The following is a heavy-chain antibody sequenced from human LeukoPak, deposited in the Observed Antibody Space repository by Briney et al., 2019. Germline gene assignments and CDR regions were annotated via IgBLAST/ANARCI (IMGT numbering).Heavy chain of an antibody. Sequence: PGRSLRLSCAASGFTFSSYGMHWVRQAPGKGLEWVAFLSHDAKNEYYADSVKGRFTISRDNSKDSLYVQMNSLRAEDTAVYYCARDIGYSSSWYFDYWGQGTLVTVSS. J-gene: IGHJ4*02. CDR1: GFTFSSYG. V-gene: IGHV3-30*03. CDR3: ARDIGYSSSWYFDY. CDR2: LSHDAKNE. D-gene: IGHD6-13*01.